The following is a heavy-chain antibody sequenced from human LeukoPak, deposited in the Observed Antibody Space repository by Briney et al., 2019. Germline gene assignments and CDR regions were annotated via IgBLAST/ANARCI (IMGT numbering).Heavy chain of an antibody. CDR2: INPNSGGT. J-gene: IGHJ4*02. V-gene: IGHV1-2*02. D-gene: IGHD3-16*01. CDR3: ARRSITPPYYFDY. Sequence: ASVKVSCKASGYTFTSYYMHWVRQAPGQGLEWMGWINPNSGGTNYAQKFQGRVTMTRDTSISTAYMELSRLRSDDTAVYYCARRSITPPYYFDYWGQGTLVTVSS. CDR1: GYTFTSYY.